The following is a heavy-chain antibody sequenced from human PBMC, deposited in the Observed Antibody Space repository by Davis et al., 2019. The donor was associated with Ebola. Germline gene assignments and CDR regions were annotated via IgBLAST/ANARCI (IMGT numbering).Heavy chain of an antibody. D-gene: IGHD4-17*01. CDR1: GFTVSSNY. CDR2: IYSGGST. CDR3: AYGLYYFYGMDV. V-gene: IGHV3-53*01. Sequence: GESLKISCAASGFTVSSNYMSWVRQAPGKGLEWVSVIYSGGSTYYADSVKGRFTISRDNAKNSLYLQMNSLRAEDTAVYYCAYGLYYFYGMDVWGQGTTVTVSS. J-gene: IGHJ6*02.